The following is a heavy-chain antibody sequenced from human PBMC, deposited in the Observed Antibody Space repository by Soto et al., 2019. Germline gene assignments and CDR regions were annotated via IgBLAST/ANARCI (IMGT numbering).Heavy chain of an antibody. D-gene: IGHD6-19*01. J-gene: IGHJ3*02. CDR3: AKSRYSSGLDAFDM. V-gene: IGHV3-9*01. Sequence: GGSLRLSCAASGFTFDDHAMHWVRQVPGKGLEWVSAISWNSANIGYAGSVKGRFTISRDNAKSSLYLQMNSLRPEDTAVYYCAKSRYSSGLDAFDMWGQGTMVTVSS. CDR2: ISWNSANI. CDR1: GFTFDDHA.